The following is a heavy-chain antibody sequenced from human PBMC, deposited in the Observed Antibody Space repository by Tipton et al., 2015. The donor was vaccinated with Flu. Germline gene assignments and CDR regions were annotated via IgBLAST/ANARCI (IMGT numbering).Heavy chain of an antibody. CDR3: AKGQLNYSYYSMDV. V-gene: IGHV3-43D*04. CDR2: ISWDGVNT. J-gene: IGHJ6*02. CDR1: GFTFDDYA. Sequence: SLRLSCAASGFTFDDYAMHWVRHAPGKGLEWVSLISWDGVNTYYADSVKGRFTISRDNSKNSLYLQMSSLRAEDTALYYCAKGQLNYSYYSMDVWGQGTTVTVSS. D-gene: IGHD2-2*01.